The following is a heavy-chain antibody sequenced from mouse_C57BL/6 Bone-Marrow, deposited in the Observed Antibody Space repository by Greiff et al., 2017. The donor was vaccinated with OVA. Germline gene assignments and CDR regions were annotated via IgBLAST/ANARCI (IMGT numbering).Heavy chain of an antibody. D-gene: IGHD2-5*01. J-gene: IGHJ3*01. CDR1: GFTFSSYA. V-gene: IGHV5-4*01. CDR3: ARDTIVTPWFAY. CDR2: ISDGGSYT. Sequence: VKLMESGGGLVKPGGSLKLSCAASGFTFSSYAMSWVRQTPEKRLEWVATISDGGSYTYYPDNVKGRFTISRDNAKNNLYLQMSHLKSEDTAMYYCARDTIVTPWFAYWGQGTLVTVSA.